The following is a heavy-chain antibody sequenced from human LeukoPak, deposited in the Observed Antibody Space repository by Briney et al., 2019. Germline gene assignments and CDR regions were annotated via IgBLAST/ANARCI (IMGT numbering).Heavy chain of an antibody. V-gene: IGHV4-39*07. J-gene: IGHJ6*03. CDR2: IYYSGTT. Sequence: SETLSLTCTVSGGSVSSTNYYWGWVRQPPGKGLEWLGNIYYSGTTYYDPSLKSRVTISVDTSKNQFSLKLSSVTAADTAVYYCARDSGSYQEGWYYYYYMDVWGKGTTVTVSS. D-gene: IGHD1-26*01. CDR1: GGSVSSTNYY. CDR3: ARDSGSYQEGWYYYYYMDV.